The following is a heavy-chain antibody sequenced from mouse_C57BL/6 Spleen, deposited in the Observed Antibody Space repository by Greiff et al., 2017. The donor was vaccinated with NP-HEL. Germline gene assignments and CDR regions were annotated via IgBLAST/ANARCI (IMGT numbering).Heavy chain of an antibody. J-gene: IGHJ4*01. V-gene: IGHV1-69*01. D-gene: IGHD1-1*01. CDR2: IDPSDSYT. CDR1: GYTFTSYW. Sequence: QVQLQQPGAELVMPGASVKLSCKASGYTFTSYWMHWVKQRPGQGLEWIGEIDPSDSYTNYNQKFKGKSTLTVDKSSSTAYMQLSSLTSEDSAVYYCASGILRYYAMDYWGQGTSVTVSS. CDR3: ASGILRYYAMDY.